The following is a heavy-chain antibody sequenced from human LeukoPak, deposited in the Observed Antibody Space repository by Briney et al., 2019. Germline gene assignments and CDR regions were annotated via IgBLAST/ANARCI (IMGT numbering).Heavy chain of an antibody. CDR1: GWCFRWYY. CDR2: INHRVST. D-gene: IGHD2-15*01. V-gene: IGHV4-34*01. CDR3: ARTKPPYCSGGSCYSNYYYGMEV. Sequence: SETLSLTCAVYGWCFRWYYWSWIRQPPGKGLERIGDINHRVSTNYNPSLKSRVTISVDTSKNQFSLKLSSVTAAVTAVYYCARTKPPYCSGGSCYSNYYYGMEVWGKGTTVTVSS. J-gene: IGHJ6*04.